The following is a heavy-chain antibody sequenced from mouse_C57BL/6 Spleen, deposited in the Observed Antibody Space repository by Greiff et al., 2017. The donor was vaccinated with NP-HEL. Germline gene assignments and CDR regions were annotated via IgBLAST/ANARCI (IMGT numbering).Heavy chain of an antibody. CDR1: GFTFSSYG. J-gene: IGHJ2*01. CDR2: ISSGGSYT. Sequence: EVQLVESGGDLVKPGGSLKLSCAASGFTFSSYGMSWVRQTPDKRLEWVATISSGGSYTYYTDSVKGRFTISRDNAKNTLYLQMSSLKSEDTAMYYCARQKGYFDYWGQGTTLTVSS. V-gene: IGHV5-6*01. CDR3: ARQKGYFDY.